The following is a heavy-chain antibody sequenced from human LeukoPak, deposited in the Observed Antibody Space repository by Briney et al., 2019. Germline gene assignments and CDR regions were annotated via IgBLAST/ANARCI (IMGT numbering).Heavy chain of an antibody. CDR1: GFTFGDYA. J-gene: IGHJ6*03. Sequence: GSLRLSCTASGFTFGDYAMSWVRQAPGKGLEWVGFIRSKAYGGTTEYAASVKGRFTISRDDSKSIAYLQMNSLKTEDTAVYYCTRMGFLEWLFAAHYYYYYMDVWGKGTTVTVSS. V-gene: IGHV3-49*04. CDR2: IRSKAYGGTT. D-gene: IGHD3-3*01. CDR3: TRMGFLEWLFAAHYYYYYMDV.